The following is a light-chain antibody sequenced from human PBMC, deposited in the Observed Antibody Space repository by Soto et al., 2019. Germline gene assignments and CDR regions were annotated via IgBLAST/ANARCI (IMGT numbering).Light chain of an antibody. Sequence: DIQMTQSPSTLSTSVGDRVTITCRASQSISSWLAWYQQKPGKAPKLLIYKASSLESGVPSWFSGSGSGTEFTLTISSLQPDDFATYYCQQYNSYPGTFGQGTKVDIK. J-gene: IGKJ1*01. CDR2: KAS. V-gene: IGKV1-5*03. CDR3: QQYNSYPGT. CDR1: QSISSW.